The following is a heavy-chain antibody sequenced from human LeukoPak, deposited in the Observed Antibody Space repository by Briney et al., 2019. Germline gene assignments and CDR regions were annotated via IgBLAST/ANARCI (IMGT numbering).Heavy chain of an antibody. J-gene: IGHJ4*02. D-gene: IGHD2-8*01. CDR2: IIPIFGTA. V-gene: IGHV1-69*05. CDR1: GGTFSSYA. Sequence: ASVKVSCKASGGTFSSYAISWVRQAPGQGLEWMGGIIPIFGTANYAQKFQGRVTITTDESTSTAYMELSSLRSEDTAVYYCARLVGYCNNGVCPDYWGQGTLVTVSS. CDR3: ARLVGYCNNGVCPDY.